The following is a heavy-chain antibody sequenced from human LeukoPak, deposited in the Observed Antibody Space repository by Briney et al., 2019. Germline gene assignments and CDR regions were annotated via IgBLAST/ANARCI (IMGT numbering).Heavy chain of an antibody. CDR2: INPSGGST. Sequence: ASVKVSCKASGYTFTSYYMHWVRHAPGQGLEWMGIINPSGGSTSYAQKFQGRVTMTRDTSTSTVYMELSSLRSEDTAVYYCARGDYDFWSGYLHYFDYWGQGTLVTVSS. D-gene: IGHD3-3*01. CDR1: GYTFTSYY. V-gene: IGHV1-46*03. CDR3: ARGDYDFWSGYLHYFDY. J-gene: IGHJ4*02.